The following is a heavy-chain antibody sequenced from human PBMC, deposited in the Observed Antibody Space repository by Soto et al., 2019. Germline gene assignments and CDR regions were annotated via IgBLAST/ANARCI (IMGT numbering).Heavy chain of an antibody. CDR3: ARHYCTSTRCFTHFDS. J-gene: IGHJ4*02. D-gene: IGHD2-2*01. CDR2: IYYSGST. V-gene: IGHV4-59*08. CDR1: GGSISSYY. Sequence: QVQLQESGPGLVKPSETLSLTCTVSGGSISSYYWSWIRQPPGKGLEWIGQIYYSGSTKYNPSLKSRVTISVDTSKNHFSLKLSSGTAADTAVYYCARHYCTSTRCFTHFDSWGQGTLVTVPS.